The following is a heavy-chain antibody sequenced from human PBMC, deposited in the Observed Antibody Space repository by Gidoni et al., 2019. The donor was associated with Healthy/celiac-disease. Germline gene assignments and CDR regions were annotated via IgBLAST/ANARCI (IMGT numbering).Heavy chain of an antibody. Sequence: EVQLLESGGGLVQPGGSLRLSCAASGFTFSSYAMSWVRQAPGKGLEWVSAVSGSGGSTYYADSVKGRFTIARDNSKNTLYLQMNSLRAEETAVYYCASLSNVLLWFGEPLNWGQGTLVTVSS. V-gene: IGHV3-23*01. D-gene: IGHD3-10*01. CDR1: GFTFSSYA. CDR3: ASLSNVLLWFGEPLN. CDR2: VSGSGGST. J-gene: IGHJ4*02.